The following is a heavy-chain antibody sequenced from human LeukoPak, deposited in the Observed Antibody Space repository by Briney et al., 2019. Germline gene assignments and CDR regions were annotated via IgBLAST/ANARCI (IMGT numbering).Heavy chain of an antibody. D-gene: IGHD6-13*01. CDR1: GGSISSSSYY. CDR2: IYYSGST. Sequence: SETLSLTCTVSGGSISSSSYYWGWIRQPPGKGLEWIGSIYYSGSTYYDPSLKSRVTISVDTSKNQFSLKLSSVTAADTAVYYCAGHLGYSSSWCPPRPYNWFDPWGQGTLVTVSS. V-gene: IGHV4-39*01. J-gene: IGHJ5*02. CDR3: AGHLGYSSSWCPPRPYNWFDP.